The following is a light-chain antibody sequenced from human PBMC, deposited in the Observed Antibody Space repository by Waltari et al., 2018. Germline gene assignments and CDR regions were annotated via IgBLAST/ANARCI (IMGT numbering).Light chain of an antibody. Sequence: EIVLTQSPATLSLSPGERATLSCRASQSLSSYLAWYQQKPGQAPRLLIYDASNRATGIPARFSGSGSGTDFTLTISSLEPEDFAVYYCQQRSNWPRSWTFGQGTKVEIK. J-gene: IGKJ1*01. CDR2: DAS. V-gene: IGKV3-11*01. CDR1: QSLSSY. CDR3: QQRSNWPRSWT.